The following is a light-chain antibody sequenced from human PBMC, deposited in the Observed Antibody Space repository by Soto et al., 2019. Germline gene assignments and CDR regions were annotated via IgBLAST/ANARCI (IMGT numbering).Light chain of an antibody. Sequence: ALTQPASVSGSPGQSITISCTGTSSDVGGYNYVSWSQQHPGKAPKLLISEVSNRPSGVSNRFSGSKSGNTASLTISGLQADDEADYYCSSYTASSTLLFGTGTKVTV. CDR2: EVS. CDR3: SSYTASSTLL. V-gene: IGLV2-14*03. CDR1: SSDVGGYNY. J-gene: IGLJ1*01.